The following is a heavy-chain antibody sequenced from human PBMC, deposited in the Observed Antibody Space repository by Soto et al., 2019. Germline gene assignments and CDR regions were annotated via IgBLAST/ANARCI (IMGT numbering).Heavy chain of an antibody. CDR1: GFTFSSYE. CDR3: ARVRRYYDSSGYYGAFDI. V-gene: IGHV3-48*03. Sequence: PGGSLSLSCAASGFTFSSYEMNWVRQAPGKGLEWVSYISSSGSTIYYADSVKGRLTISRDNAKNSLYLQMNSLRAEDTAVYYCARVRRYYDSSGYYGAFDIWGQGTMVTVSS. J-gene: IGHJ3*02. CDR2: ISSSGSTI. D-gene: IGHD3-22*01.